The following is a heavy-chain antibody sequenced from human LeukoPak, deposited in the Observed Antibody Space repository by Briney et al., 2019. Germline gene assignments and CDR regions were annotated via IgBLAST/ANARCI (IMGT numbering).Heavy chain of an antibody. V-gene: IGHV1-69*13. CDR2: IIPIFGTA. J-gene: IGHJ4*02. CDR3: ARSEGQTYYYDSSGYYRDY. CDR1: GGTFSSYA. D-gene: IGHD3-22*01. Sequence: SVKVSCKASGGTFSSYAISWVGHAPGQGLEWMERIIPIFGTANYAQKFQGRVTITADESTSTAYMELSSLRSEDTAVYYCARSEGQTYYYDSSGYYRDYWGQGTLVTVSS.